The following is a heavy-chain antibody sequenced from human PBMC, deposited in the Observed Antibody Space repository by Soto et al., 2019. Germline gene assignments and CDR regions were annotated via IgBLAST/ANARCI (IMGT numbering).Heavy chain of an antibody. J-gene: IGHJ2*01. Sequence: EVQLVESGGGLVQPGGSLRLSWAASGFTVSTYWMHWVRQDPGKGLMWVSRISPDGSTTTYADLVRGRFTTSRDTAENTLYLQMNRLRVEDTAVYYCAKDRVPYSDYGRYFDLWGRGTLVTVSS. CDR2: ISPDGSTT. CDR3: AKDRVPYSDYGRYFDL. V-gene: IGHV3-74*01. CDR1: GFTVSTYW. D-gene: IGHD4-17*01.